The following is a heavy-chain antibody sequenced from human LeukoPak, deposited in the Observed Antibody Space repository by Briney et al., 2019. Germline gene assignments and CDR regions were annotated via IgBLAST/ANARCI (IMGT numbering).Heavy chain of an antibody. CDR1: RYTFTSYG. CDR2: ISAYNGNT. CDR3: ARDRRYSSSWYVRLYYYYYGMDV. D-gene: IGHD6-13*01. Sequence: ASVKVSCKASRYTFTSYGISWVRQAPGQGLEWMGWISAYNGNTNYAQKLQGGVTMTTDTSTSTAYMELRSLRSDDTAVYYCARDRRYSSSWYVRLYYYYYGMDVWGQGTTVTVSS. V-gene: IGHV1-18*01. J-gene: IGHJ6*02.